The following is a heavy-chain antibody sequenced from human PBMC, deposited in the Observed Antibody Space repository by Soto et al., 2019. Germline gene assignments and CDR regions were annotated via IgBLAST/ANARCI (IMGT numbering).Heavy chain of an antibody. CDR2: FDPEDGKT. J-gene: IGHJ4*02. CDR3: ARGAVAGRIN. Sequence: ASVKVSCKVSGYTLTELSMHWVRQAPGKGLEWMGGFDPEDGKTTSAQKFQGRVTVTEDTSTDTAYMELSSLRSEDTAVYYCARGAVAGRINWGQGTLVTSPQ. D-gene: IGHD6-19*01. V-gene: IGHV1-24*01. CDR1: GYTLTELS.